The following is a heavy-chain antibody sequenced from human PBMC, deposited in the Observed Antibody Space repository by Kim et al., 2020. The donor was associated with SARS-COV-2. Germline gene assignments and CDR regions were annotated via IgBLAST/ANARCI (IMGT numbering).Heavy chain of an antibody. D-gene: IGHD3-10*01. CDR3: AILSITMVRGSYYYYGMDV. V-gene: IGHV1-3*01. J-gene: IGHJ6*02. CDR1: GYTFTSYA. Sequence: ASVKVSCKASGYTFTSYAMHWVRQAPGQRLEWMGWINAGNGNTKYSQKFQGRVTITRDTSASTAYMELSSLRSEDTAVYYCAILSITMVRGSYYYYGMDVWGQGTTVTVSS. CDR2: INAGNGNT.